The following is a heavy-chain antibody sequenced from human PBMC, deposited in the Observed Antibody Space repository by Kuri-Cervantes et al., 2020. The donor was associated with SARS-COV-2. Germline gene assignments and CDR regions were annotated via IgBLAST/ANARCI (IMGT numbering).Heavy chain of an antibody. D-gene: IGHD6-19*01. V-gene: IGHV1-46*01. CDR2: INPSDGTT. J-gene: IGHJ4*02. Sequence: ASVKVSCKASGYTFTNYHMHWVRQAPGQGLEWIGIINPSDGTTMYAEIFQGRVSMTRDTSTNTVYMELSSRRSEDAAVYYCARGAVAGIEYYWGQGTLVTVSS. CDR1: GYTFTNYH. CDR3: ARGAVAGIEYY.